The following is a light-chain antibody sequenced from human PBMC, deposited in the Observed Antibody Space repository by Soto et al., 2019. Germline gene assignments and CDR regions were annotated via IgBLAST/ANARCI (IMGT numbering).Light chain of an antibody. CDR2: GAS. CDR3: QQYGSSSYT. Sequence: EIVLTQSPGTLSLSPGERATLSCRASQSVSSSYLAWYQQKPGQAPRLLIYGASSRATGIPDRFSGSGSGTALLVTISRLETEDFAVYYGQQYGSSSYTFGQGTKLEIK. CDR1: QSVSSSY. J-gene: IGKJ2*01. V-gene: IGKV3-20*01.